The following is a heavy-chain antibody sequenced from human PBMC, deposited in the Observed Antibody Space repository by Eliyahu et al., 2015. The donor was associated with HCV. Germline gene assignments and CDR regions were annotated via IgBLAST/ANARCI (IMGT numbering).Heavy chain of an antibody. Sequence: EVQLVESGGGLVQPGVSLRLSCAASGFTFSSNWMHWVRQVPGKGLVWVSGINNDERTTIYADSVKGRFTISRDNAKNMVYLQMNSLRVEDAAVYYCVRDQNSFDYWGQGTLVTVSS. V-gene: IGHV3-74*01. D-gene: IGHD2/OR15-2a*01. CDR3: VRDQNSFDY. CDR1: GFTFSSNW. CDR2: INNDERTT. J-gene: IGHJ4*02.